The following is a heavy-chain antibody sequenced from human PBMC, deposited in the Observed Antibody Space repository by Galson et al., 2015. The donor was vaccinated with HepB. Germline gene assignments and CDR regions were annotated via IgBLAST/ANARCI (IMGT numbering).Heavy chain of an antibody. CDR2: INPNSGGT. Sequence: SVKVSCKASGYTFTGCYMHWVRQAPGQGLEWMGWINPNSGGTNYAQKFQGWVTMTRDTSISTAYMELSRLRSDDTAVYYCARGDYYDSSGYSPFDYWGQGTLVTVSS. CDR1: GYTFTGCY. CDR3: ARGDYYDSSGYSPFDY. D-gene: IGHD3-22*01. V-gene: IGHV1-2*04. J-gene: IGHJ4*02.